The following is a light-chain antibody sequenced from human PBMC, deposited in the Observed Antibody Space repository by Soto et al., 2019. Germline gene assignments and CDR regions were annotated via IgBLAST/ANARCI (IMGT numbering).Light chain of an antibody. V-gene: IGLV1-40*01. CDR1: SSNIGAGYD. CDR3: QSYDSSLIGYVV. CDR2: GNS. Sequence: QSVLTQPPSVSGAPGQRVTISCTGSSSNIGAGYDVHWYQQLPGTAPKLLIYGNSNRPSGVPDRFSGSKSGTSASLAITGLQAEDEADYYCQSYDSSLIGYVVFGGWTKLTVL. J-gene: IGLJ2*01.